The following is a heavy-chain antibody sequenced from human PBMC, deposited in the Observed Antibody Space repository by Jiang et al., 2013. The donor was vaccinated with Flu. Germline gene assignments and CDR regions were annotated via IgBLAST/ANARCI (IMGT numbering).Heavy chain of an antibody. CDR1: SGSISSITG. CDR2: SLSYGND. D-gene: IGHD6-13*01. CDR3: ASRPVYSSSWGAAQF. V-gene: IGHV4-4*02. Sequence: TCAVSSGSISSITGDLVASPTEGLEWIGESLSYGNDQLQSSLKSRVTISVDKSKNQFSLKVISVTAADTAVYYCASRPVYSSSWGAAQFWGQGTLVTVSS. J-gene: IGHJ4*02.